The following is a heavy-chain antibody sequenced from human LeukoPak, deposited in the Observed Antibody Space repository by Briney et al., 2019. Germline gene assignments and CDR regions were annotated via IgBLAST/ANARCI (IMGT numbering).Heavy chain of an antibody. D-gene: IGHD3-22*01. V-gene: IGHV4-61*08. CDR2: IYYSGST. CDR1: GGSISSGGYY. Sequence: PSETLSLTCTVSGGSISSGGYYWSWIRQHPGKGLEWIGYIYYSGSTNYNPSLKSRVTISVDTSKNQFSLKLSSVTAADTAVYYCAGGATYYYDSSGYNYFDYWGQGTLVTVSS. J-gene: IGHJ4*02. CDR3: AGGATYYYDSSGYNYFDY.